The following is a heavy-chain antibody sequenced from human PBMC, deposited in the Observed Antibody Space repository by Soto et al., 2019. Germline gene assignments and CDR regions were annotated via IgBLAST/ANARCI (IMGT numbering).Heavy chain of an antibody. CDR2: ISYDGSNK. CDR3: AREHSSSWDPDY. D-gene: IGHD6-13*01. Sequence: QVQLVESGGGVVQPGRSLRLSCAASGFTFSSYAMHWVRQAPGKGLEWVAVISYDGSNKYYADSVKGRFTISRDNSKSTLYLQMNSLRAEDTAVYYCAREHSSSWDPDYWGQGTLVTVSS. V-gene: IGHV3-30-3*01. J-gene: IGHJ4*02. CDR1: GFTFSSYA.